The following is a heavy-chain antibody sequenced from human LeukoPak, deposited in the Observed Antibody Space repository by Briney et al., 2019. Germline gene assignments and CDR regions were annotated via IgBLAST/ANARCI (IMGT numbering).Heavy chain of an antibody. D-gene: IGHD2-8*02. CDR1: GGSFSGYY. V-gene: IGHV4-34*01. CDR3: ARGPTGGVWFDP. CDR2: INHSGST. J-gene: IGHJ5*02. Sequence: SETLSLTCAVYGGSFSGYYWSWIRQPPGKGLEWIGEINHSGSTYYNPSLKSRVTISVDTSKNQFSLKLSSVTAADTAVYYCARGPTGGVWFDPWGQGTLVTVSS.